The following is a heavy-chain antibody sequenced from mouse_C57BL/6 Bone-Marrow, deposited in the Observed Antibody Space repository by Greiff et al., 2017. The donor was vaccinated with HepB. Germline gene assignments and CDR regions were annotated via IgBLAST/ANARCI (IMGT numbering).Heavy chain of an antibody. Sequence: EVHLVESGGDLVKPGGSLKLSCAASGFTFSSYGMSWVRQTPDKRLEWVATISSGGSYTYYPDSVKGRFTISRDNAKNTLYLQMSSLKSEDTAMYYCARHVGPHYYGSNYFDYWGQGTTLTVSS. D-gene: IGHD1-1*01. J-gene: IGHJ2*01. CDR1: GFTFSSYG. V-gene: IGHV5-6*01. CDR3: ARHVGPHYYGSNYFDY. CDR2: ISSGGSYT.